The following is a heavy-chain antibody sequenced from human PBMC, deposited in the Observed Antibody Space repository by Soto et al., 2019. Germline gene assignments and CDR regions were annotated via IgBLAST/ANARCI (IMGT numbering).Heavy chain of an antibody. V-gene: IGHV4-31*03. CDR2: IYYSGST. CDR3: ASYCSSTSCYAQYYFDY. J-gene: IGHJ4*02. D-gene: IGHD2-2*01. CDR1: GGSISSGGYY. Sequence: SETLSLTCTVSGGSISSGGYYWSWIRQHPGKGLKWIGYIYYSGSTYYNPSLKSRVTISVDTSKNQFSLKLSSVTAADTAVYYCASYCSSTSCYAQYYFDYWGQGTLVTVSS.